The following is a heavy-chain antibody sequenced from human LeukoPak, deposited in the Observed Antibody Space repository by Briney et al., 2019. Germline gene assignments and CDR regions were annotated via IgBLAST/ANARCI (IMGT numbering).Heavy chain of an antibody. V-gene: IGHV3-33*01. CDR3: ASGAPYYYDSSAPPVYFDY. J-gene: IGHJ4*02. CDR1: GFTFSSYG. Sequence: PGGSLRLSCAASGFTFSSYGMHWVRQTPGKGLEWEAVIWYDGSNKYYADSVKGRFTISRDNSKNTLYLQMNSLRAEDTAVYYCASGAPYYYDSSAPPVYFDYWGQGTLVTVSS. CDR2: IWYDGSNK. D-gene: IGHD3-22*01.